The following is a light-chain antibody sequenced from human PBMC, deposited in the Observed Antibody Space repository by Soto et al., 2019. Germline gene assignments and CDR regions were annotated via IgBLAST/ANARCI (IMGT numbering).Light chain of an antibody. CDR2: AAS. CDR3: QQYASAPFC. V-gene: IGKV3-20*01. Sequence: EIVLTQSPGTLSLSPGDRATLSCRASHSINTSFLAWFQQKPGQAPRLLIYAASTRATGIPDRFSGSASETDFTLTINRLEPEDSAVYYCQQYASAPFCLGFGTKVDIK. J-gene: IGKJ3*01. CDR1: HSINTSF.